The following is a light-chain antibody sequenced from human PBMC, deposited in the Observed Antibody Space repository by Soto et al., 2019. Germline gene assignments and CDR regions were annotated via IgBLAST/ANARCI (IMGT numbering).Light chain of an antibody. CDR2: GAS. J-gene: IGKJ5*01. Sequence: EIVMTQSPATLSVSPGERATLSCRASQSVSSNLAWYQQKPGQAPRLPIYGASTRATGIPARFSGSGSGTDFTLTISSLQPEDFATYYCQQVHSYPITFGQGTRLEIK. CDR3: QQVHSYPIT. CDR1: QSVSSN. V-gene: IGKV3-15*01.